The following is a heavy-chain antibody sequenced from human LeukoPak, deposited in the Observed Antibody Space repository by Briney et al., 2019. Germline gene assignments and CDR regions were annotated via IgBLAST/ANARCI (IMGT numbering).Heavy chain of an antibody. CDR3: AKGSDDSTGYYYRYYYYMDV. CDR1: GFTFSRYA. D-gene: IGHD3-22*01. V-gene: IGHV3-23*01. Sequence: PGGSLRLSCAASGFTFSRYAMSWVRQAPGKGLEWVSAISGSGGSTYYADSVEGRFTISRDNSKNTLYLQMNSLRAEDTAVYYCAKGSDDSTGYYYRYYYYMDVWGKGATVTVSS. J-gene: IGHJ6*03. CDR2: ISGSGGST.